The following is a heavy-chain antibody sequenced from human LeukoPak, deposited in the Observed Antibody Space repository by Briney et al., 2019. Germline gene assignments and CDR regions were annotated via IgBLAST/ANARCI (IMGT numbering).Heavy chain of an antibody. V-gene: IGHV3-23*01. J-gene: IGHJ4*02. CDR1: GFTFSSYA. CDR2: ISGSGGST. CDR3: AKDLVVVPAAGFDY. Sequence: GGSLRLSCAASGFTFSSYAMSWVRQAPGKGLEWVSAISGSGGSTYYADSVKGRFTISRDNSKDTLYLQMNSLRAEDTAVYYCAKDLVVVPAAGFDYWGQGTLVTVSS. D-gene: IGHD2-2*01.